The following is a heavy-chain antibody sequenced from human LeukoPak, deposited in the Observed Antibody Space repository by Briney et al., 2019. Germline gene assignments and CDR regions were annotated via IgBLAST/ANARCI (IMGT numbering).Heavy chain of an antibody. CDR1: GGPIRSYY. Sequence: SETLSLTCTVSGGPIRSYYWSWVRQPPGKGLEWIGYIYYSGSTNYSPSLKSRVTISLDTSKNHFSLKLSSVTAADTAVYYCASGVVVPAAFMDVWGKGTTVTVSS. J-gene: IGHJ6*03. D-gene: IGHD2-2*01. CDR2: IYYSGST. CDR3: ASGVVVPAAFMDV. V-gene: IGHV4-59*01.